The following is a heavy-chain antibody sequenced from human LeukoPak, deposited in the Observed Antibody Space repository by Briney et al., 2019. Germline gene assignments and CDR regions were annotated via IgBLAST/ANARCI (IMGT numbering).Heavy chain of an antibody. J-gene: IGHJ4*02. D-gene: IGHD5-24*01. CDR2: LNPNSGDT. CDR1: GYTFTDYY. CDR3: ARGRNIKMTTMSGGSDY. V-gene: IGHV1-2*02. Sequence: GASVKVSCKASGYTFTDYYMHWVRQAPGQGLEWMGWLNPNSGDTNYAQKFQGRVSMTRDTSISTAYMDLSDLRSDDTAVYYCARGRNIKMTTMSGGSDYWGQGTLVTVSS.